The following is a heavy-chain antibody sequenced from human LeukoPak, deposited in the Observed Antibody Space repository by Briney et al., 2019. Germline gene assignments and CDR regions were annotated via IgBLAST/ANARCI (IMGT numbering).Heavy chain of an antibody. J-gene: IGHJ4*02. D-gene: IGHD1-26*01. CDR1: GFTFRTHE. V-gene: IGHV3-48*03. Sequence: PGGSLRLSCAASGFTFRTHEMNWVRQAPGKGLEWVSYISSSGSTIYYADSLKGRFTNSRDNAKNSLYLQMNSLRAEDTAVYYCATKISGSYYEYIDYWGQGTLVTVSS. CDR2: ISSSGSTI. CDR3: ATKISGSYYEYIDY.